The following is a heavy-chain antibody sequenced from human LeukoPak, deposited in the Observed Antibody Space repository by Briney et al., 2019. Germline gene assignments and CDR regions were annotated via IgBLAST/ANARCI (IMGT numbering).Heavy chain of an antibody. CDR3: ARARVTETKDAFDI. V-gene: IGHV3-7*01. CDR1: GFTFSSYW. Sequence: GGSLRLSCVASGFTFSSYWMSWVRQAPGKGLEWVANIKLDGSEKYYVDSVKGRFTISRDNSKNTLYLQMNSLRAEDTAVYYCARARVTETKDAFDIWGQGTMVTVSS. J-gene: IGHJ3*02. CDR2: IKLDGSEK. D-gene: IGHD1-20*01.